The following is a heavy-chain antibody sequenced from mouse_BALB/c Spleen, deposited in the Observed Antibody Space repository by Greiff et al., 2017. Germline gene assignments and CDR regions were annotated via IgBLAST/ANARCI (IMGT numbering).Heavy chain of an antibody. CDR2: ISCYNGAT. V-gene: IGHV1S34*01. CDR3: ARGGYEGETDWYFDV. CDR1: GYSFTGYY. Sequence: LVKTGASVKISCKASGYSFTGYYMHWVKQSHGKSLEWIGYISCYNGATSYNQKFKGKATFTVDTSSSTAYMQFNSLTSEDSAVYYGARGGYEGETDWYFDVWGAGTTVTVSS. J-gene: IGHJ1*01. D-gene: IGHD2-14*01.